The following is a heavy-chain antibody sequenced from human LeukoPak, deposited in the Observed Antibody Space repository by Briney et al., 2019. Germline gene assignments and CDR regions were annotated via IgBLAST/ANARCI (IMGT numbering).Heavy chain of an antibody. CDR3: ARSVLLREDYPLDY. CDR2: MNPNRGNT. CDR1: GYTFTSYD. V-gene: IGHV1-8*01. D-gene: IGHD3-22*01. Sequence: GASVKVSCKASGYTFTSYDINWVRQATGQGLEWMGWMNPNRGNTGYAQKFQGRVTMTRNTSISTAYMELSSLRSEDTAVYYCARSVLLREDYPLDYWGQGTLVTVSS. J-gene: IGHJ4*02.